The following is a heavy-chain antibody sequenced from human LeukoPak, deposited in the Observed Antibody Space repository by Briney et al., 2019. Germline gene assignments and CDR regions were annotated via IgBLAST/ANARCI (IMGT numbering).Heavy chain of an antibody. D-gene: IGHD2-15*01. V-gene: IGHV1-18*01. Sequence: ASVKVSCKASGYTFTSYGISWVRQAPGQGLEWMGWISAYNGNTNYAQKLQGRVTMTTDTSTSTAYMELRSLRSDDTAVYYCARVEVVVADTYYYYGMDAWGQGTTVTISS. CDR2: ISAYNGNT. J-gene: IGHJ6*02. CDR1: GYTFTSYG. CDR3: ARVEVVVADTYYYYGMDA.